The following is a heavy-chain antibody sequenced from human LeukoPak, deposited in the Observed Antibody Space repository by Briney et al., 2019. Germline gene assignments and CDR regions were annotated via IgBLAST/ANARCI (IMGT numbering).Heavy chain of an antibody. CDR3: ATARLSYDFWSGYWPVDP. J-gene: IGHJ5*02. D-gene: IGHD3-3*01. CDR1: GYTFTSYG. Sequence: ASVKVSCKASGYTFTSYGISWVRQAPGQGLEWMGWISAYNGNTDYAQKLQGRVTMTTDTSTSTAYMELRSLRSEDTAVYYCATARLSYDFWSGYWPVDPWGQGTLVTVSS. V-gene: IGHV1-18*01. CDR2: ISAYNGNT.